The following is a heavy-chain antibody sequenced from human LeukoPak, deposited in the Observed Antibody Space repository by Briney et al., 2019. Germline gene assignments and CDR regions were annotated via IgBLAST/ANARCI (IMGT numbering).Heavy chain of an antibody. Sequence: PGGSLRLSCAASGFTFSSYSMNWVRQAPGKGLEWVSSISSSSSYIYYADSVKGRFTISRDNAKNSLYLQMNSLRAEDTAVHYCARDGAPSDYYDSSGYYSPWGQGTLVTVSS. CDR2: ISSSSSYI. J-gene: IGHJ5*02. CDR1: GFTFSSYS. V-gene: IGHV3-21*01. CDR3: ARDGAPSDYYDSSGYYSP. D-gene: IGHD3-22*01.